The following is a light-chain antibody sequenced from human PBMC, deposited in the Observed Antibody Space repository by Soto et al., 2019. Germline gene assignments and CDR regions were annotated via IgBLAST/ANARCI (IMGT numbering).Light chain of an antibody. J-gene: IGKJ4*01. CDR3: QQFNAYPLT. V-gene: IGKV1-9*01. Sequence: DIQLTQSPSFLSASVGDRVTISCRASQGISDHLAWYQQKPGKAPKLLIYGASTLQSGVPSRFSGSASGTEFTLTISSLQPEDFATYFCQQFNAYPLTFGGGTKLEIK. CDR1: QGISDH. CDR2: GAS.